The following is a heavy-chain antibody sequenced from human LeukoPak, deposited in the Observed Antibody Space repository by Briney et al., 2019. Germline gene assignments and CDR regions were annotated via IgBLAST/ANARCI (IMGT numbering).Heavy chain of an antibody. D-gene: IGHD3-10*01. CDR2: INPSGGST. CDR3: ARALYYFGSGSYSGYYGMDV. V-gene: IGHV1-46*01. Sequence: ASVKVSCKASGYTFTSYYMHWVRQAPGQGLEWMGIINPSGGSTSYAQKFQGRVSMTRDASTSTVYMDLSSLRSEDTAVYYCARALYYFGSGSYSGYYGMDVWGQGTTVTVSS. J-gene: IGHJ6*02. CDR1: GYTFTSYY.